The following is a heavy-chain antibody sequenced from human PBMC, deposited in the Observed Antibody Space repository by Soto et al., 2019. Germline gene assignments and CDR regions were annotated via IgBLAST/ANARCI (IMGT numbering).Heavy chain of an antibody. CDR2: IYYSGST. CDR1: GGSISSYY. D-gene: IGHD6-13*01. Sequence: SETLSLTCTVSGGSISSYYWSWIRQPPGKGLEWIGYIYYSGSTNYNPSLKSRVTISVDTSKNQFSLKLSSVTAADTAVYYCARVGYSSIVSAGRPSRQYYMDVWGKGTTVTVSS. V-gene: IGHV4-59*08. CDR3: ARVGYSSIVSAGRPSRQYYMDV. J-gene: IGHJ6*03.